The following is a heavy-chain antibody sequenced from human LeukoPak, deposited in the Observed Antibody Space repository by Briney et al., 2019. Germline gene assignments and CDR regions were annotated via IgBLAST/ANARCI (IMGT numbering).Heavy chain of an antibody. CDR1: GFTFNTYW. CDR2: ISTDGRST. D-gene: IGHD3-10*01. CDR3: AELTSMVEQY. J-gene: IGHJ4*02. Sequence: GGSLRLSCTASGFTFNTYWMHWVRQPPGQGLVWLSRISTDGRSTDYADSVKGRYTISRDNARNTLYLQMNSLRAEDTAVYYCAELTSMVEQYWGQGTLVTVSS. V-gene: IGHV3-74*01.